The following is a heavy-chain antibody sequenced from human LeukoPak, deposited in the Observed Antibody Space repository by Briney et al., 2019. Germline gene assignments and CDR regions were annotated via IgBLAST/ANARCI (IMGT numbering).Heavy chain of an antibody. D-gene: IGHD2-15*01. CDR2: IYYSGST. CDR1: GGSVSSSTYY. Sequence: SETLSLTCTVSGGSVSSSTYYWSWIRQPPGKGLEWIGYIYYSGSTNYNPSLRSRVTISVDTSKNQFSLELTSVTAADTAVYYCAGGRRYCSGGSCYLAWFDPWGQGTLVTVSS. J-gene: IGHJ5*02. V-gene: IGHV4-61*01. CDR3: AGGRRYCSGGSCYLAWFDP.